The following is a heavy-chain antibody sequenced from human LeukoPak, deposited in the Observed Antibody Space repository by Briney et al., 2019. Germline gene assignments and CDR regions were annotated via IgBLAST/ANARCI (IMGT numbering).Heavy chain of an antibody. CDR2: ISAYNGNT. V-gene: IGHV1-18*01. J-gene: IGHJ4*02. Sequence: ASVKVSCKASGYTFTSYGISWVRQAPGQGLEWMGWISAYNGNTNYAQKLQGRVTMTTDTSTSTAYMELRSLRSDDTAVYYCARDDHIAVAGLIDYWGQGTLVTVSS. CDR1: GYTFTSYG. D-gene: IGHD6-19*01. CDR3: ARDDHIAVAGLIDY.